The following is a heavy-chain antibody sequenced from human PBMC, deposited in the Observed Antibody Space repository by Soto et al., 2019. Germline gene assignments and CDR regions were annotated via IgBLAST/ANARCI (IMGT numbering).Heavy chain of an antibody. CDR1: GGTFSSYT. V-gene: IGHV1-69*02. CDR2: IIPILGIA. J-gene: IGHJ4*02. Sequence: QVQLVQSGAEVKKPGSSVKVSCKASGGTFSSYTISWVRQAPGQGLEWMGRIIPILGIANYAQKFQGRVTITADKSTSTAYMELSSLRSEDTAVYYCARADYYGSGSYRNWGQGTLVTVSS. D-gene: IGHD3-10*01. CDR3: ARADYYGSGSYRN.